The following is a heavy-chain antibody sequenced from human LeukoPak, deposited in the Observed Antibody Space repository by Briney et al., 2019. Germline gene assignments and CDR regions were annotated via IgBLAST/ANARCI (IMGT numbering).Heavy chain of an antibody. D-gene: IGHD2-8*01. Sequence: SETLSLTCTIIGDSSTHYWTWIRQPAGKGLEWIGRLSTTGSADYNPSLKSRVTMSIDTSKNQFSLNLKSVSAADTAIYFCARDSFGVNAFSFWGQGTVVTVSS. CDR2: LSTTGSA. CDR1: GDSSTHY. V-gene: IGHV4-4*07. CDR3: ARDSFGVNAFSF. J-gene: IGHJ3*01.